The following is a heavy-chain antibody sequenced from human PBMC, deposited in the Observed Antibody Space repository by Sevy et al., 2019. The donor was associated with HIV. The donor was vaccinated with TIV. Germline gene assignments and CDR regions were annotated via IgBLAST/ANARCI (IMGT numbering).Heavy chain of an antibody. D-gene: IGHD1-26*01. CDR3: VKDMSIVGATFHR. J-gene: IGHJ1*01. CDR1: GFNFDDYA. V-gene: IGHV3-9*01. CDR2: IGWNSDQI. Sequence: GGSLRLSCAASGFNFDDYAMHWVRQAPGTGLEWVSGIGWNSDQIGYVDSVKGRFTISRDNAKNSLFLQMNSLRPEDSALYYCVKDMSIVGATFHRWVQGTLVTVSS.